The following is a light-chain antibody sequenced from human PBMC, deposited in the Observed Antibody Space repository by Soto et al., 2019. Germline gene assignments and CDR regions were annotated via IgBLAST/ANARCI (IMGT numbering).Light chain of an antibody. CDR3: QSYDSSLSAWV. J-gene: IGLJ3*02. Sequence: QLVLTQPASVSGAPGQRVTISCTGSSSNIGAGYDVHWYQQLPGTAPKLLIYGDNNRPSGVPDRFSGSKSGTSASLAITGLQAEDEADYYCQSYDSSLSAWVFGGGTKLTVL. CDR1: SSNIGAGYD. CDR2: GDN. V-gene: IGLV1-40*01.